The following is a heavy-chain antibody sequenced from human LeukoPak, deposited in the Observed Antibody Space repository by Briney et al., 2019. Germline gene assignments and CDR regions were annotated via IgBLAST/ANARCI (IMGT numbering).Heavy chain of an antibody. CDR3: AKNYGISRPFYDY. CDR1: GFTFSNYA. V-gene: IGHV3-23*01. J-gene: IGHJ4*02. D-gene: IGHD3-9*01. CDR2: ISGDGIYT. Sequence: GGSLRLSCAASGFTFSNYAMTWVRQAPGKWLQWVSAISGDGIYTYYLDSVKGRFTTSRDNSKNTLFLQMNSLRADDTAVYYCAKNYGISRPFYDYWGQGIVVTVSS.